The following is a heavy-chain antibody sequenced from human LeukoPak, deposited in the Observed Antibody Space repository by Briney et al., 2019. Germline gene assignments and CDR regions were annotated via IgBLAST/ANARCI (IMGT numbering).Heavy chain of an antibody. CDR3: APGYSSSWTHNWLDP. CDR2: IIPLFGTG. Sequence: KISCKGSGYSFTSYWISWVRQAPGQGLEWMGGIIPLFGTGRYAQEFQGRVTITADESTSTVYMELSSLRSEDTAVYYCAPGYSSSWTHNWLDPWGQGTLVTVSS. D-gene: IGHD6-13*01. V-gene: IGHV1-69*01. J-gene: IGHJ5*02. CDR1: GYSFTSYW.